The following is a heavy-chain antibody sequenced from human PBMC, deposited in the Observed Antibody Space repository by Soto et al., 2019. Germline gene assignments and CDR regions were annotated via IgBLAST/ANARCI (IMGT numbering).Heavy chain of an antibody. CDR2: IKSGGSGT. V-gene: IGHV3-74*01. D-gene: IGHD3-22*01. Sequence: GGSLRLSCAASGFTFSSYWVHWVRQAPGKGLVWVARIKSGGSGTIYADSVKGRLTISRDNARNTLYLQMNSLRAEDTAVYFCARGDGDYYDGNGYLGRHWGQGTLVTVSS. CDR3: ARGDGDYYDGNGYLGRH. CDR1: GFTFSSYW. J-gene: IGHJ4*02.